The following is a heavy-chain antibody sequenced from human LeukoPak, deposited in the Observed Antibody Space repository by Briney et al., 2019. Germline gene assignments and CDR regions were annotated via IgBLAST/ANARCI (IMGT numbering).Heavy chain of an antibody. J-gene: IGHJ4*02. D-gene: IGHD6-13*01. CDR3: ARGSYSFTYDY. CDR2: ISYDGSNK. V-gene: IGHV3-30*14. CDR1: GFTFSSYA. Sequence: GGSLRLSCAASGFTFSSYAMHWVRQAPGKGLEWVAVISYDGSNKYYADSVKGRFTISRDNSKNTLYLQMNSLRAEDTAVYYCARGSYSFTYDYWGQGTLVTVSS.